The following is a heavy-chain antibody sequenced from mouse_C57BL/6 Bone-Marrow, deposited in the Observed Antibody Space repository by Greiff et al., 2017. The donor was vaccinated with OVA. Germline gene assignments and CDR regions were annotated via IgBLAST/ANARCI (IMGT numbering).Heavy chain of an antibody. V-gene: IGHV1-83*01. CDR1: YTFTDYYM. CDR2: YPGSGNTY. J-gene: IGHJ4*01. CDR3: RECYDYDYAMDY. D-gene: IGHD2-4*01. Sequence: VQLQQSGPELVKPGASVKMSCKASGYTFTDYYMHWVKQKPGKGLEWIGEIYPGSGNTYYNEKFKGKATLTADTSSSTAYMQLSSLTSEDSAVYFCARECYDYDYAMDYWGQGTSVTVSS.